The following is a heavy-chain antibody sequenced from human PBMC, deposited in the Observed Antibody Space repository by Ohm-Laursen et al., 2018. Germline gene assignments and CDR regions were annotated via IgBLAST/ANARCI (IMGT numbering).Heavy chain of an antibody. J-gene: IGHJ4*02. Sequence: ASVKVSCKASGYTFTGYYMHWVRQAPGQGLEWMGWINPNSGGTNYAQKFQGRVTMTRDTSTSTVYMELSSLRSEDTAVYYCARSKKNFDYWGQGTLVTVSS. CDR2: INPNSGGT. CDR3: ARSKKNFDY. D-gene: IGHD2/OR15-2a*01. CDR1: GYTFTGYY. V-gene: IGHV1-2*02.